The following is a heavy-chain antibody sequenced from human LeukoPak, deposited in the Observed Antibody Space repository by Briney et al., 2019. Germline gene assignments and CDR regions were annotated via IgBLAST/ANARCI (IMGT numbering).Heavy chain of an antibody. CDR2: INWSGGST. J-gene: IGHJ4*02. CDR3: ARAPITSPFYFDY. CDR1: GFAFDEHG. Sequence: RAGGSLRLSCTASGFAFDEHGMSWVRQVPGKELEWVSGINWSGGSTGYADPLRGRFTISRDNAKNSLYLQMDSLRAEDTALYYCARAPITSPFYFDYWGQGTLVTVSS. V-gene: IGHV3-20*04. D-gene: IGHD2-2*01.